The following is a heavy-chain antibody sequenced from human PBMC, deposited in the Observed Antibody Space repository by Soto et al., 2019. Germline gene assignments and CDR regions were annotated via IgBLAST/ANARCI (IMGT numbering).Heavy chain of an antibody. CDR3: AKGSELLLTWDAFDI. V-gene: IGHV3-9*01. CDR1: GFTFDDYA. CDR2: ISWNSGSI. D-gene: IGHD2-15*01. Sequence: GGSLRLSCAASGFTFDDYAMHWVRQAPGKGLEWVSGISWNSGSIGYADSVKGRFAISRDNAKNSLYLQMNSLRAEDTALYYCAKGSELLLTWDAFDIWGQGTMVTVSS. J-gene: IGHJ3*02.